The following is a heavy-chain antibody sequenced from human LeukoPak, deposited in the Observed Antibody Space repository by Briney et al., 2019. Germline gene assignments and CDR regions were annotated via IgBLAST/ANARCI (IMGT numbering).Heavy chain of an antibody. J-gene: IGHJ5*02. D-gene: IGHD5-12*01. CDR2: IESKTNGGTT. CDR3: VTYEGVA. Sequence: GGSLRLSCAASGFTFTNALMSWVRQAPGKGLEWVGRIESKTNGGTTDYAAPVKGRFTISRDDSKYMLYLQMNSLKTDDTAVYYCVTYEGVAWGQGTPVTVSS. V-gene: IGHV3-15*04. CDR1: GFTFTNAL.